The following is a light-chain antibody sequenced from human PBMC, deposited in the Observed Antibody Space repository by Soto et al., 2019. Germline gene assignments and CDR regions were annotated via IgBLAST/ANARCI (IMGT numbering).Light chain of an antibody. J-gene: IGKJ5*01. Sequence: NVLTQSPGTLSLSPGQRATLSCRASQSVSSYLAWYQQKPGQAPRLLIYDASNRATGIPARFSGSGSGTDFTLTISSLEPEDFAVYYCQQRSNWPITFGQGTRLEI. CDR1: QSVSSY. CDR2: DAS. V-gene: IGKV3-11*01. CDR3: QQRSNWPIT.